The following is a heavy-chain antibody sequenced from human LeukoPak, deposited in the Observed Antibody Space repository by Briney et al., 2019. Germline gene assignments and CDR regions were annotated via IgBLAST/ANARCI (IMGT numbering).Heavy chain of an antibody. J-gene: IGHJ5*02. Sequence: GTSVKVSCKASGFTFRTSAAQWVRQARGQRLEWIGWIVVDSSDTNYAQKFQERVTISRDMSTSTAYMELSSLRSEDTAVYYCAAQVNYHDSTVWDPWGQGTLGTLSS. V-gene: IGHV1-58*01. CDR1: GFTFRTSA. CDR2: IVVDSSDT. CDR3: AAQVNYHDSTVWDP. D-gene: IGHD3-22*01.